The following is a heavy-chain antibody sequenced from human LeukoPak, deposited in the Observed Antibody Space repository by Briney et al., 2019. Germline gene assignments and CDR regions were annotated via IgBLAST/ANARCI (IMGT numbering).Heavy chain of an antibody. Sequence: ASVKVSCKASGYTFTSYDINWVRQATGQGLEWMGWISAYNGNTNYAQKLQGRVTMTTDTSTSTAYMELRSLRSDDTAVYYCARGYNHESEGGYYYVPYYWGQGTLVTVSS. D-gene: IGHD3-22*01. CDR3: ARGYNHESEGGYYYVPYY. CDR2: ISAYNGNT. J-gene: IGHJ4*02. V-gene: IGHV1-18*01. CDR1: GYTFTSYD.